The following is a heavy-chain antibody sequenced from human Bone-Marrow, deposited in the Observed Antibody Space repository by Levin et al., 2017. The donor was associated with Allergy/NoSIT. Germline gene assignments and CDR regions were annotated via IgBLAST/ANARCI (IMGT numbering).Heavy chain of an antibody. CDR3: ARDQFRRATIGARWFDP. CDR2: IKEDGSEK. J-gene: IGHJ5*02. Sequence: LSLTCAASGFTFSNSWMSWVRQTPGKGLEWVANIKEDGSEKYYVVSVKGRFTISRDNAKNSLYVQMNSLRAEDTAVYYCARDQFRRATIGARWFDPWGQGTLVIVSS. CDR1: GFTFSNSW. D-gene: IGHD5-24*01. V-gene: IGHV3-7*01.